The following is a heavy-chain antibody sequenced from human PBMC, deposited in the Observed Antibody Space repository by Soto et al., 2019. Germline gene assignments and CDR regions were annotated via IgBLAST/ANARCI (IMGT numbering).Heavy chain of an antibody. CDR2: IYYSGST. CDR3: ARDRATKYCSSTSCYAGDWFDP. D-gene: IGHD2-2*01. J-gene: IGHJ5*02. Sequence: QVQLQESGPGLVKTSQTLSLTCTVSGGSISSGDYYWSWIRQPPGKGLEWIGYIYYSGSTYYNPSLKSRVTISVDTSKNQFSLKLSSVTAADTAVYYCARDRATKYCSSTSCYAGDWFDPWGQGTLVTVSS. CDR1: GGSISSGDYY. V-gene: IGHV4-30-4*01.